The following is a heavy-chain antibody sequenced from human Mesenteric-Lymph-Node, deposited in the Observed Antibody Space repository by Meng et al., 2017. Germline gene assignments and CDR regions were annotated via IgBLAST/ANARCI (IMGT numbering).Heavy chain of an antibody. V-gene: IGHV3-30*04. CDR1: GFTFSSYA. D-gene: IGHD4-17*01. Sequence: GESLKISCAASGFTFSSYAMHWVRQAPGKGLEWVAVVSNDGNNKYYAASVKGRFTISRDNSKNTLYLQMNSLRAEDTAVYYCARDGFADYGDYGFFDLWGRGTLVTVSS. CDR3: ARDGFADYGDYGFFDL. CDR2: VSNDGNNK. J-gene: IGHJ2*01.